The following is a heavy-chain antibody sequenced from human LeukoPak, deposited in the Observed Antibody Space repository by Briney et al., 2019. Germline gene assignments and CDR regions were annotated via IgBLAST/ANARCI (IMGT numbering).Heavy chain of an antibody. D-gene: IGHD6-13*01. Sequence: GGSLRLSCAASGFTVSNNYMTWVRQAPGKGLEWVSATSGSGGSTYYADSVKGRFTISRDNSKNTLYLQMNSLRVEDTAVYYCAKEGASAGPNWFDPWGQGTLVTVSS. V-gene: IGHV3-23*01. J-gene: IGHJ5*02. CDR2: TSGSGGST. CDR3: AKEGASAGPNWFDP. CDR1: GFTVSNNY.